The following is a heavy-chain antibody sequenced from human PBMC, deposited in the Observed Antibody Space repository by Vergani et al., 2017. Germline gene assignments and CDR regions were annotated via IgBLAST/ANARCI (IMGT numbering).Heavy chain of an antibody. J-gene: IGHJ5*02. CDR2: INHSGST. Sequence: QVQLQQWGAGLLKPSETLSLTCAVYGGSFSGYYWSWIRQPPGKGLEWIGEINHSGSTNYNPSLKSRVTISVDTSKNQFSLKLSSVTAADTAVYYCAREGRSMVRGVIIRGWFDPWGQGTLVTVSS. V-gene: IGHV4-34*01. CDR3: AREGRSMVRGVIIRGWFDP. CDR1: GGSFSGYY. D-gene: IGHD3-10*01.